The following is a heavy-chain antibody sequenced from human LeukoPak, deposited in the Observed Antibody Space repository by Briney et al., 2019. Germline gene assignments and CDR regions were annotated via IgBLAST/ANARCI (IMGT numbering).Heavy chain of an antibody. Sequence: GGSLRLSCAASGFTFSSYSMNWVRQAPGKGLEGVSYISSSGGTIYYADSVKGRYTIPRDNVKNSLYLQMNSLRDEDTAVYYCARVDTYYYDTKRGAFDIWGQGTMVTVSS. CDR3: ARVDTYYYDTKRGAFDI. CDR1: GFTFSSYS. D-gene: IGHD3-22*01. J-gene: IGHJ3*02. V-gene: IGHV3-48*02. CDR2: ISSSGGTI.